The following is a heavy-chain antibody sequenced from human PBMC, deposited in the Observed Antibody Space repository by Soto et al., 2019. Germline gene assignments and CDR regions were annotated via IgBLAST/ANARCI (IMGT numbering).Heavy chain of an antibody. J-gene: IGHJ6*02. V-gene: IGHV3-64*01. CDR3: ARDLAEGGVDL. CDR2: ISSNGGST. D-gene: IGHD3-16*01. CDR1: GFTFSRYA. Sequence: PGGSLRLSCAVSGFTFSRYAMHWVRQAPGKGLEYVSGISSNGGSTNFASSVKGRFIISRDNPKNTLYLQMGSLRADDMAVYYCARDLAEGGVDLWGQRTTATVSS.